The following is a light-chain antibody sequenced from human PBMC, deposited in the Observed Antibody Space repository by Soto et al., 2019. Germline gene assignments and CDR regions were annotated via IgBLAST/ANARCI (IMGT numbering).Light chain of an antibody. Sequence: NFMLTQPHSVSESPGKTVTISCTRSSGSIASNYVQWYQQRPGSAPTTVIFEDNERPSGVPDRFSGSIDSFSNSASLNISGLKTEDEADYFCQSYDSSNWVFGGGTKLTVL. V-gene: IGLV6-57*04. CDR2: EDN. J-gene: IGLJ2*01. CDR1: SGSIASNY. CDR3: QSYDSSNWV.